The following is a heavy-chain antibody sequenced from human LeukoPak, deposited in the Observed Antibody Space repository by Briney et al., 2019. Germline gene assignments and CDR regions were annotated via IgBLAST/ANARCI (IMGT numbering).Heavy chain of an antibody. D-gene: IGHD2-2*01. J-gene: IGHJ5*02. V-gene: IGHV1-46*03. CDR3: ARDIVVVPAARSAFDP. Sequence: ASVKVSCKASGYTFTNYYMHWVRQAPGQGLEWMGIINPSGGSTSYAQKFQGRVTMTRDTSTSTVYMELSNLRSEDTAVYYCARDIVVVPAARSAFDPWGQGTLVTVSS. CDR2: INPSGGST. CDR1: GYTFTNYY.